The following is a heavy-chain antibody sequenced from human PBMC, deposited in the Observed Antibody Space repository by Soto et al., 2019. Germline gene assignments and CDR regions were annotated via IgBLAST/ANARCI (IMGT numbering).Heavy chain of an antibody. J-gene: IGHJ6*02. V-gene: IGHV3-30*18. CDR2: ISYDGSNK. CDR1: GFTFSSYG. CDR3: AKDKTYYYYGMDV. Sequence: QVQLVESGGGVVQPGRSLRLSCAASGFTFSSYGMYWVRQAPGKGLEWVAVISYDGSNKYYADSVKGRFTISRDNSKNTLYLQMNSLRAEDTAVYYCAKDKTYYYYGMDVWGQGTTVTVSS.